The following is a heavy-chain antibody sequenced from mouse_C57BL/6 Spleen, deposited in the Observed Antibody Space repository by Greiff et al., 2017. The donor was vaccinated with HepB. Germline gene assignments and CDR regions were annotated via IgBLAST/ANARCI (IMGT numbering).Heavy chain of an antibody. CDR1: GFTFSDYG. Sequence: EVQLVESGGGLVKPGGSLKLSCAASGFTFSDYGMHWVRQAPEKGLEWVAYISSGSSTTYYADTVKGRFTISRDNAKNTLFLQMTSLRSEDTAMYYCARNDYDGYWYFDDWGTGTTVTVSS. V-gene: IGHV5-17*01. J-gene: IGHJ1*03. D-gene: IGHD2-4*01. CDR3: ARNDYDGYWYFDD. CDR2: ISSGSSTT.